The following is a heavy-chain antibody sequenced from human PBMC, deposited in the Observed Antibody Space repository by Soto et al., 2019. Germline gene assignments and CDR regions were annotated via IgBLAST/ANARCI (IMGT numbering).Heavy chain of an antibody. CDR2: INAGNGNT. D-gene: IGHD2-15*01. V-gene: IGHV1-3*01. CDR3: ARAMGVVVVAATFYYYGMDV. CDR1: GYTFTSYA. Sequence: ASVKVSCKASGYTFTSYAMHWVRQAPGQRHESKGWINAGNGNTKYSQKFQGRVTITRDTSASTAYMELSSLRSEDTAVYYCARAMGVVVVAATFYYYGMDVWGQGTTVTVSS. J-gene: IGHJ6*02.